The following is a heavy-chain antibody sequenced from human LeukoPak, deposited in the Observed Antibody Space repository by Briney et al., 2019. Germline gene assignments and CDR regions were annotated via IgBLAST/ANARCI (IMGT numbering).Heavy chain of an antibody. CDR1: GFTFNNYS. Sequence: GGSLRLSCAASGFTFNNYSMNWVRQAPGKGLEWVSSISSSSSYIYYADSVKGRFTISRDNSKNTLYLQMNSLRAEDTAVYYCARDFRDEQQPTRGYFDYWGQGTLVTVSS. V-gene: IGHV3-21*01. J-gene: IGHJ4*02. D-gene: IGHD6-13*01. CDR3: ARDFRDEQQPTRGYFDY. CDR2: ISSSSSYI.